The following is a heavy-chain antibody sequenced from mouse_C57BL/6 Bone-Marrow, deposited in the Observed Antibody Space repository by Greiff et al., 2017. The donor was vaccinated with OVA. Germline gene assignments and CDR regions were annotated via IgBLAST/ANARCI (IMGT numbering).Heavy chain of an antibody. CDR1: GFTFSSYG. CDR3: ARQGAYSNYPYYFDY. D-gene: IGHD2-5*01. Sequence: EVNVVESGGDLVKPGGSLKLSCAASGFTFSSYGMSWVRQTPDKRLEWVATISSGGSYTYYPASVKGRFPISRDNAKNTLYLQMSSLKSEDTAMYYCARQGAYSNYPYYFDYWGQGTTLTVSS. CDR2: ISSGGSYT. V-gene: IGHV5-6*01. J-gene: IGHJ2*01.